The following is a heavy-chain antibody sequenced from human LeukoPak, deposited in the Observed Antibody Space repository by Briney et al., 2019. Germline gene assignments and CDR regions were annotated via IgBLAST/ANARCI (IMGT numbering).Heavy chain of an antibody. J-gene: IGHJ4*02. Sequence: SETLSLTCTVTGYSISSAYYWGWIRQPPGKGLEWIGNIYHSGSTYYNPSLKSRVTISVDKSKNQFSLKLSSVTAADTAVYYCARDSTGGVTTRSNYFDYWGQGTLVTVSS. V-gene: IGHV4-38-2*02. CDR3: ARDSTGGVTTRSNYFDY. D-gene: IGHD1-1*01. CDR1: GYSISSAYY. CDR2: IYHSGST.